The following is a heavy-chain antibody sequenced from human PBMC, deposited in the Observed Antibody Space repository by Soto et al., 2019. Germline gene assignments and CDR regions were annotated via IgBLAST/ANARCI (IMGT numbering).Heavy chain of an antibody. Sequence: QVQLQESGPGLVKPSQTLSLTCTVSGGSISSGGYYWSWIRQHPGKGLEWIGYIYYSGSTYYNPSLKSRVTILVYTSKNQFSLKLSSVTAADTAVYYCAISGGPNTVVTREEVFQHWGQGTLVTVSS. CDR2: IYYSGST. CDR3: AISGGPNTVVTREEVFQH. CDR1: GGSISSGGYY. J-gene: IGHJ1*01. D-gene: IGHD2-21*02. V-gene: IGHV4-31*03.